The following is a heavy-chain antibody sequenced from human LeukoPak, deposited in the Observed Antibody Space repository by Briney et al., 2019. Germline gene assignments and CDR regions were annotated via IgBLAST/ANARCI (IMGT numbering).Heavy chain of an antibody. CDR3: ARLGFGDGMDV. Sequence: GGSLRLSCAASGFTFSSYGMHWVRQAPGQGLEWVAVIWYDGSNKYYADSVKGRFTISRDNSKNTLYLQMNSLRAEDTAVYYCARLGFGDGMDVWGQGTTVTVSS. CDR1: GFTFSSYG. J-gene: IGHJ6*02. CDR2: IWYDGSNK. V-gene: IGHV3-33*01. D-gene: IGHD2-15*01.